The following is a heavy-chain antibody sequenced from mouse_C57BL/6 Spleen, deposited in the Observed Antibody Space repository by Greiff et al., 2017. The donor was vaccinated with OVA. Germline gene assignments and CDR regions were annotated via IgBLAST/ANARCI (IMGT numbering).Heavy chain of an antibody. J-gene: IGHJ3*01. Sequence: QVQLQQPGAELVRPGSSVKLSCKASGYTLTSYWMDWVKQRPGQGLEWIGNIYPSDSETHYNQKFKDKATLTVDKSSSTAYMQLSSLTSEDSAVYYCARGSGGFAYWGQGTLVTVSA. V-gene: IGHV1-61*01. CDR1: GYTLTSYW. CDR3: ARGSGGFAY. CDR2: IYPSDSET.